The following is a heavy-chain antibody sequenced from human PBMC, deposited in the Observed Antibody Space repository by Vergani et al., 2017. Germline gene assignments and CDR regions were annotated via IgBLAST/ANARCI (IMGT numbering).Heavy chain of an antibody. J-gene: IGHJ4*02. CDR3: ARVRVEMATIVGFDY. V-gene: IGHV7-4-1*02. CDR2: INTNTGNP. Sequence: QVQLVQSGAEVKKPGASVKISCKASGYTFTSYAMNWVRQAPGQGLEWMGWINTNTGNPTYAQGFTGRFVFSLDTSVSTTYLQISSLKAEDTAVYYCARVRVEMATIVGFDYWGQGTLVTVSS. D-gene: IGHD5-24*01. CDR1: GYTFTSYA.